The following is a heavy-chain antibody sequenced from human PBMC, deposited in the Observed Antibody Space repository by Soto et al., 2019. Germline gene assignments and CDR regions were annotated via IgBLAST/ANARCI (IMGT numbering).Heavy chain of an antibody. Sequence: SQTLSLTGAISGSSVSSNTAAWNCIRQSPSRGLEWLGRTYYRSKWYNDYSVSVKSRITINPDTSKNQFSLQLNSVTPEDTAVYYCARRPHGANWFDPWGQGTMVTVSS. D-gene: IGHD3-10*01. CDR3: ARRPHGANWFDP. CDR2: TYYRSKWYN. V-gene: IGHV6-1*01. CDR1: GSSVSSNTAA. J-gene: IGHJ5*02.